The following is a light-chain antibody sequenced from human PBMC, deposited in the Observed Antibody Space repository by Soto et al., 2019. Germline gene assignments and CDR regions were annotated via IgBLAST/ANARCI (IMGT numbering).Light chain of an antibody. CDR2: EVS. J-gene: IGLJ3*02. V-gene: IGLV2-14*02. CDR3: SSYTSSSTWV. CDR1: SSDVGSYNL. Sequence: QSVLTQPASVSGSPGQSITISCIGTSSDVGSYNLVSWYQQHPGKAPKVLIYEVSERPSGVSNRFSGSKSGNTASLTISGLQAEDEADYYCSSYTSSSTWVFGGGTKLTVL.